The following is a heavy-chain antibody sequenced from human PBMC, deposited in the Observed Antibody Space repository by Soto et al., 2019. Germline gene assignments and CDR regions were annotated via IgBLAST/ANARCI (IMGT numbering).Heavy chain of an antibody. J-gene: IGHJ4*02. CDR1: GFPFSSYA. V-gene: IGHV3-23*01. Sequence: LRLSCAASGFPFSSYAMTWVRQAPGKGLEWVSGISGSGTITYDADSVKGRFTISRDKSKNTLYLQMNSLRADDTAVYYCAKSLSVSPNYFFDSWGQGTLVTVSS. CDR2: ISGSGTIT. D-gene: IGHD1-1*01. CDR3: AKSLSVSPNYFFDS.